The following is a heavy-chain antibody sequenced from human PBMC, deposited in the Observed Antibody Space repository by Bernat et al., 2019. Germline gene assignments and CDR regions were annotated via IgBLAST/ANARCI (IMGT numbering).Heavy chain of an antibody. D-gene: IGHD6-13*01. V-gene: IGHV4-39*01. J-gene: IGHJ6*03. CDR2: IYYSGST. CDR3: ARIGYSSSWYKGYYYYYMDV. CDR1: GGSISSSSYY. Sequence: QLQLQESGPGLVKPSETLSLTCTVSGGSISSSSYYWGWIRQPPGKGLEWIGSIYYSGSTYYNPSLKSRVTISVDTSKNQFSLKLSSVTAADTAVYYCARIGYSSSWYKGYYYYYMDVWGKGTTVTVCS.